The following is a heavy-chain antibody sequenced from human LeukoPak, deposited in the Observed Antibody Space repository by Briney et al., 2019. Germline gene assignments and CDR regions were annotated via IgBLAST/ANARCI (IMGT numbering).Heavy chain of an antibody. V-gene: IGHV4-30-2*01. CDR1: GGSISSGGYS. D-gene: IGHD3-10*02. CDR3: ARRGDYVYYFDY. Sequence: SESQSPTCAVSGGSISSGGYSWSWIRQPPGKGLEWIGYIYHSGSTYYNPSLKSRVTISVDRSKNQFSLKLSSVTAADTAVYYCARRGDYVYYFDYWGRGTGDVVSS. J-gene: IGHJ4*02. CDR2: IYHSGST.